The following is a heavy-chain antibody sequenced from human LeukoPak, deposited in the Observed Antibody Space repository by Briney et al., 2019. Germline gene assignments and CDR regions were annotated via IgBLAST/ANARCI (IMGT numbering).Heavy chain of an antibody. D-gene: IGHD3-10*01. CDR1: GFTFSSYG. V-gene: IGHV3-30*02. CDR3: ARDHLSKGSGRQGRYYYMDV. Sequence: PGGSLRFSCAASGFTFSSYGMHWVRQAPGKGLEWVAFIRYDGSNKYYADSVKGRFTISRDNAKNSLYLQMNSLRAEDTAVYYCARDHLSKGSGRQGRYYYMDVWGKGTTVTVSS. CDR2: IRYDGSNK. J-gene: IGHJ6*03.